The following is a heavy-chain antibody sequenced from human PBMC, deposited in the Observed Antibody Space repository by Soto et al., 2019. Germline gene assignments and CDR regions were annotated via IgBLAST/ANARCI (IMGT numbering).Heavy chain of an antibody. D-gene: IGHD3-10*01. CDR3: ARERRGWDYYYGMDV. CDR1: GYTFTSYC. Sequence: ASVKVSCKASGYTFTSYCMHWVRQAPGQGLEWMGIINPSGGSTSYAQKFQGRVTMTRDTSTSTVYMELSSLRSEDTAVYYCARERRGWDYYYGMDVWGQGTTVTVSS. V-gene: IGHV1-46*01. CDR2: INPSGGST. J-gene: IGHJ6*02.